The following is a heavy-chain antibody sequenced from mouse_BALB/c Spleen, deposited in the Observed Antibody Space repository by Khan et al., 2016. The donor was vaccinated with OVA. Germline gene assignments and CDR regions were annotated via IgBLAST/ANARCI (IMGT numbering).Heavy chain of an antibody. CDR2: ITYSGNI. V-gene: IGHV3-8*02. J-gene: IGHJ4*01. Sequence: EVQLQESGPSLVKPSQTLSLSCSVTGDSITSGFWNWIRKFPGNKFEYLGYITYSGNIYYNPSLKSRISITRDTSKSQHYLQLNSVTTEDTATYYCARSYGSWAMDYWGQGTSVTVSS. CDR1: GDSITSGF. CDR3: ARSYGSWAMDY. D-gene: IGHD1-1*01.